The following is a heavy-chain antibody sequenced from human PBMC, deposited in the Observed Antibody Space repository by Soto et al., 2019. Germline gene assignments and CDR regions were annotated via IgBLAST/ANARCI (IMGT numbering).Heavy chain of an antibody. D-gene: IGHD3-22*01. CDR1: GFTFSSYG. CDR2: ISDDGSNK. Sequence: GGSLRLSCAASGFTFSSYGMHWVRQAPGKGLEWVAAISDDGSNKYYADSLKGRFTISRDNSKNTLYLQMNSLRAEDTAVYYCAKEWVYDTSGWSFDYWGQGTLVTVSS. CDR3: AKEWVYDTSGWSFDY. V-gene: IGHV3-30*18. J-gene: IGHJ4*02.